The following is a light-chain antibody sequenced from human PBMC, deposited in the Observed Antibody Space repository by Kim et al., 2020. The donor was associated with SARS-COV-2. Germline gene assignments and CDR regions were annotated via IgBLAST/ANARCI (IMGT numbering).Light chain of an antibody. Sequence: GKTARITCGGNNIGSKSVHWYQQKPGQAPVLVIYYDTDRPSGIPERFSGSNSGNTATLTISRVEAGDEADYYCQVWDGDSDHPYVFGTGTKVTVL. J-gene: IGLJ1*01. CDR2: YDT. CDR1: NIGSKS. V-gene: IGLV3-21*04. CDR3: QVWDGDSDHPYV.